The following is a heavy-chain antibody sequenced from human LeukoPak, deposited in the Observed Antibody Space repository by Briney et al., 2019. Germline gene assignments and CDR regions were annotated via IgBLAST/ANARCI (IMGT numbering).Heavy chain of an antibody. J-gene: IGHJ1*01. V-gene: IGHV3-30*02. D-gene: IGHD3-22*01. Sequence: PGGPLRDSCAASGFTFSSYGMHWVRPAPDKGLEWVAFIRYDGSNKYYADSVKGRFTISRDNSKNTLYLQMNSLRAEDTAVYYCAKDGRITMIVVAFQHWGQGTLVTVSS. CDR1: GFTFSSYG. CDR2: IRYDGSNK. CDR3: AKDGRITMIVVAFQH.